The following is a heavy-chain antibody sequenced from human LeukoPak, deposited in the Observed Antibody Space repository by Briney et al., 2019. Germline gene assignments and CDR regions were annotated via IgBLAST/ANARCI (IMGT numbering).Heavy chain of an antibody. V-gene: IGHV3-30*02. J-gene: IGHJ3*01. CDR2: IRYDGSNK. CDR1: GFTFSTFA. D-gene: IGHD3-10*01. CDR3: AKDLSGPLDVFDV. Sequence: GGSLRLSCAASGFTFSTFAMHWVRQAPGKGLEWVAFIRYDGSNKYYADSVKGRFTISRDNSKNTLFLQMNSLRAEDTAVYYCAKDLSGPLDVFDVWGQGTMVSVSS.